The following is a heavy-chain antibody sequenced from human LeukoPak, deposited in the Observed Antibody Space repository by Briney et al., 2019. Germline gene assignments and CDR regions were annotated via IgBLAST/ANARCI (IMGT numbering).Heavy chain of an antibody. CDR1: RFSFNSYV. Sequence: PGGSLRLSCAASRFSFNSYVMSWVRQAPGKGLECVSGISATGDNTYYADSVKGRFTISRDNSKNTLYLQMNSLRVEDTAVYYCAKEASGYGYYFDYWGQGTLVTVSS. CDR2: ISATGDNT. CDR3: AKEASGYGYYFDY. V-gene: IGHV3-23*01. J-gene: IGHJ4*02. D-gene: IGHD3-10*01.